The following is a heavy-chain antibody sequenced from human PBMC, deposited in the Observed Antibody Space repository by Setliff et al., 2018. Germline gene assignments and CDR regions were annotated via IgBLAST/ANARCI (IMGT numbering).Heavy chain of an antibody. J-gene: IGHJ5*01. CDR1: GGSISSYY. Sequence: SETLSLTCTVSGGSISSYYWSWIRQPAGKGLEWIGHIYIGGSANYNPSLKSRVTISIDTSKNQFSLKLTSVTAADTAIYYCARRRANYNWFDSWGQGTLVTVSS. V-gene: IGHV4-4*08. CDR3: ARRRANYNWFDS. CDR2: IYIGGSA.